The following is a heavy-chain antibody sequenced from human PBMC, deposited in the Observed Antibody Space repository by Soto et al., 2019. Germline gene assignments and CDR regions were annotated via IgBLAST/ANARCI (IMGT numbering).Heavy chain of an antibody. V-gene: IGHV1-2*04. Sequence: ALVKVSCKASGYTFTGYYIHWVRQAPGQGLEWMGWINPNSGGTNYAQKFQGWVTMTRDTSISTAYMELSRLRSDDTAVYYCARTALSGYHWDFDYWGQGTLVTVSS. CDR3: ARTALSGYHWDFDY. CDR2: INPNSGGT. CDR1: GYTFTGYY. D-gene: IGHD5-12*01. J-gene: IGHJ4*02.